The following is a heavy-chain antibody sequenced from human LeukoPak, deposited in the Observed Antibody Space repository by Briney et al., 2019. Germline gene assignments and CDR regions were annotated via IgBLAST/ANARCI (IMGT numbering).Heavy chain of an antibody. CDR2: IYSGGST. V-gene: IGHV3-53*01. CDR3: ARGYSGSYYFYY. CDR1: GFTVSSNY. J-gene: IGHJ4*02. D-gene: IGHD1-26*01. Sequence: GGSLRLSCAASGFTVSSNYMSWVRQAPGKGLEWVSVIYSGGSTYYADSVKGRFTISRDNSKNTLYLQMNSLRAEDTAVYYCARGYSGSYYFYYWGQGTLVTVSS.